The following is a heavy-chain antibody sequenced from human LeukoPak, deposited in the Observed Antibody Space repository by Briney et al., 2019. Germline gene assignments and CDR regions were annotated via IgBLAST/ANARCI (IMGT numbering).Heavy chain of an antibody. Sequence: GGSLRLSCAASGFTFSSYAMSWVRQAPGKGLEWVSAISGSGGGTYYADSVKGRLTISRDNSKNTLYLQMNSLRAEDTAVYYCAKDEDTVVTPTDFDYWGQGTLVTVSS. J-gene: IGHJ4*02. V-gene: IGHV3-23*01. CDR3: AKDEDTVVTPTDFDY. CDR2: ISGSGGGT. CDR1: GFTFSSYA. D-gene: IGHD4-23*01.